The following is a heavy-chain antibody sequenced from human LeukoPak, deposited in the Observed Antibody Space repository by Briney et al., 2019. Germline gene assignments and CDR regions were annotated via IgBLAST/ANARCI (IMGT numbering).Heavy chain of an antibody. CDR2: IKSDGITI. D-gene: IGHD1-20*01. J-gene: IGHJ4*02. V-gene: IGHV3-74*01. Sequence: GGSLRLSWAASGFTFSNYMMHWVRQAPGKGLEWVSRIKSDGITITYADSVKGRFTISRDNAKNTLYLQMNSLRAEDTAVYYCLRDLNWSLDQWGQGTLVTVSS. CDR3: LRDLNWSLDQ. CDR1: GFTFSNYM.